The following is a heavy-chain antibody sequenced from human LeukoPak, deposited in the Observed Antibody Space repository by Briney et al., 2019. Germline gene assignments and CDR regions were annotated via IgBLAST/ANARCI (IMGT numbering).Heavy chain of an antibody. CDR1: SGSISTSNYY. CDR3: ALRGATTGRPYDY. Sequence: PSETLSLTCTVSSGSISTSNYYWGWVRQPPGKALEWIGNIFYSGSTYYSPSLKSRVTISLDTSRNQFSLKLSSVTAADTAVYYCALRGATTGRPYDYWGQGTLVTVSS. D-gene: IGHD1-26*01. CDR2: IFYSGST. J-gene: IGHJ4*02. V-gene: IGHV4-39*01.